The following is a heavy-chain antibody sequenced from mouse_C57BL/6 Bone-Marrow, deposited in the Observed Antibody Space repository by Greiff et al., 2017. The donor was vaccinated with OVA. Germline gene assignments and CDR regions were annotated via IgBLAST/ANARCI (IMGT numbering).Heavy chain of an antibody. Sequence: EVQLQQSGAELVRPGASVKLSCTSSGFNIKDDYMHWVKQRPEQGLEWIGWIDPENGDTEYASKFQGKATITADTSSNTAYLQLSSLTSEDTAVYYGTTSAVDFDYWGQGTTLTVSS. CDR2: IDPENGDT. CDR1: GFNIKDDY. CDR3: TTSAVDFDY. V-gene: IGHV14-4*01. J-gene: IGHJ2*01. D-gene: IGHD1-1*02.